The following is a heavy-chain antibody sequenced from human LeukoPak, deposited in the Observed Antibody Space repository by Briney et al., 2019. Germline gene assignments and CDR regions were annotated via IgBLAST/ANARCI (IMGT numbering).Heavy chain of an antibody. CDR1: GFTFTGSG. CDR3: TTMESDGPMATHS. V-gene: IGHV3-73*01. J-gene: IGHJ4*02. Sequence: GGSLKLSCGASGFTFTGSGMHWVRQASGKGLEWVGCIRSKVNSYATAYGSSVKGRFTTSRADSKTAAYLHMNRLKTEDTAVYYSTTMESDGPMATHSWGQGTLVTVSS. D-gene: IGHD5-24*01. CDR2: IRSKVNSYAT.